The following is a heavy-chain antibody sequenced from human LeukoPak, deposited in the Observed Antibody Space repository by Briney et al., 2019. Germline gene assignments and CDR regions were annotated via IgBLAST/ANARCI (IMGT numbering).Heavy chain of an antibody. V-gene: IGHV3-21*04. CDR1: GFTFSSYS. J-gene: IGHJ4*02. CDR2: ISSSSSYI. CDR3: VAQLLI. D-gene: IGHD1-1*01. Sequence: GSLRLSCATSGFTFSSYSMNWVRQAPGKGLEWVSSISSSSSYIYYADSVKGRFTISRDTSKNMLFLHMNSLRAEDTAIYYCVAQLLIRGQGTLVTVSS.